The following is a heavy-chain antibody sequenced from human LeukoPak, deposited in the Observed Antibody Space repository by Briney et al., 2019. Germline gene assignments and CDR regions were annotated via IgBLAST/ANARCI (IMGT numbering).Heavy chain of an antibody. CDR1: GFTFSSYS. D-gene: IGHD2-2*02. CDR3: ARDYCRSARCYNVDY. J-gene: IGHJ4*02. V-gene: IGHV3-21*01. CDR2: INSSSTYI. Sequence: GESLRLSCAASGFTFSSYSMNWVRQAPGKGLEWVSSINSSSTYINYADSVKGRFTISRDNAKNSLYLQMNSLRAEDTAVYYCARDYCRSARCYNVDYWGQGSLVTVSS.